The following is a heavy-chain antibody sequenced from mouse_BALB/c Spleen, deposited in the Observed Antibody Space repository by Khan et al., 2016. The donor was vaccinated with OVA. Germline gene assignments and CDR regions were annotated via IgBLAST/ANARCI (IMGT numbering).Heavy chain of an antibody. V-gene: IGHV3-2*02. CDR2: LSYRGST. CDR1: GYSITSGYG. J-gene: IGHJ2*01. Sequence: EVQLQESGPGLVKPSQSLSLTCTVTGYSITSGYGWNWIRQSPGNKLEWWGYLSYRGSTNYNPSLQSRISITRDTSKNQFFLQLDSETTEYTAACYCARTAMLKYWGQGTTLTVSS. CDR3: ARTAMLKY. D-gene: IGHD1-2*01.